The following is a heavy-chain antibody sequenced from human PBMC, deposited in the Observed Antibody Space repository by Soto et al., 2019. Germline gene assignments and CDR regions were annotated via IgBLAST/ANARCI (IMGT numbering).Heavy chain of an antibody. CDR1: GFTLTTYT. CDR2: ISSNGDST. D-gene: IGHD6-6*01. J-gene: IGHJ6*03. CDR3: ARGRREQLGTHGVNYYYYYMDV. V-gene: IGHV3-64*01. Sequence: GGSLRLSCAASGFTLTTYTIHWVRQAPGKGLEYVSGISSNGDSTYYGNSVKGRFIISRDNSKNTLYLEMGSLRAEDMAVYNCARGRREQLGTHGVNYYYYYMDVWGKGTTVTVSS.